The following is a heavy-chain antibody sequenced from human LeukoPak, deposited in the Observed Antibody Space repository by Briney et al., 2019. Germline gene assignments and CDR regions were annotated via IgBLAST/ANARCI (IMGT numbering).Heavy chain of an antibody. CDR2: ISGSGGNT. CDR1: GFTFSSYG. J-gene: IGHJ4*02. Sequence: PGGSLRLSCAASGFTFSSYGMSRVRRAPGKGPEWFSGISGSGGNTYYADSVKGRFTISRDNSQNTLYLQVNTLRAEDTAVYYCAKVVSGYHFDYWGQGTLVTVSS. D-gene: IGHD5-12*01. CDR3: AKVVSGYHFDY. V-gene: IGHV3-23*01.